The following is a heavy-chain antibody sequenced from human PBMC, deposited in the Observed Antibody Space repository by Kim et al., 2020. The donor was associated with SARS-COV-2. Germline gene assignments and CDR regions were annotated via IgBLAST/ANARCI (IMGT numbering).Heavy chain of an antibody. D-gene: IGHD3-22*01. CDR3: ARDNYYDSSFDY. Sequence: YYADSVKGRFTISRDNAKNSLYLQMNSLRAEDTAVYYCARDNYYDSSFDYWGQGTLVTVSS. J-gene: IGHJ4*02. V-gene: IGHV3-21*01.